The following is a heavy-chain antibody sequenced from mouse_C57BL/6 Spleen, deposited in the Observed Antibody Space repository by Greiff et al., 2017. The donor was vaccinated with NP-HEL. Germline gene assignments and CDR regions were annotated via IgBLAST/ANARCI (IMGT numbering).Heavy chain of an antibody. CDR3: TMVTPEGAFDY. CDR2: IDPENGDT. CDR1: GFNIKDDY. Sequence: VQLQQSGAELVRPGASVKLSCTASGFNIKDDYMHWVKQRPEQGLEWIGWIDPENGDTEYASKFQGKATITADTSSNTAYLQLSSLTSEDTAVYYGTMVTPEGAFDYWGQGTTLTVSS. J-gene: IGHJ2*01. D-gene: IGHD2-2*01. V-gene: IGHV14-4*01.